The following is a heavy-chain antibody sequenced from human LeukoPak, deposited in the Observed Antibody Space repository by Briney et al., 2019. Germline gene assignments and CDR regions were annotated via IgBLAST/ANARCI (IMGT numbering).Heavy chain of an antibody. Sequence: PGRSPRLSCVASGFTFSRYAMHWVRLAPGKGLEWVAVISYDGSNKYYADSVKGRFTIPRDNSKNTLYLQMNSLRAEDTALYYCARDGNFYYGPGSYCDYWGQGTLVTVSS. CDR3: ARDGNFYYGPGSYCDY. V-gene: IGHV3-30-3*01. J-gene: IGHJ4*02. D-gene: IGHD3-10*01. CDR2: ISYDGSNK. CDR1: GFTFSRYA.